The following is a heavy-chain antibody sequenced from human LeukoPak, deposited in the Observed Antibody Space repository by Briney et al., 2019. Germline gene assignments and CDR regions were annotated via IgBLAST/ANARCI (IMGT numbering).Heavy chain of an antibody. Sequence: ASVKVSCKVSGYTLTELSMHWVRQAPGKGLEWMGGFDPEDGETIYAQKFQGRVTMTRNTSISTAYMELSSLRSEDTAVYYCARGQYYYYGMDVWGQGTTVTVSS. V-gene: IGHV1-24*01. CDR3: ARGQYYYYGMDV. CDR1: GYTLTELS. CDR2: FDPEDGET. J-gene: IGHJ6*02.